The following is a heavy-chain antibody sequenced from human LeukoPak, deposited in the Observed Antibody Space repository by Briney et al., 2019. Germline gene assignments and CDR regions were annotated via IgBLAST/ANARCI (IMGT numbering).Heavy chain of an antibody. D-gene: IGHD3-22*01. V-gene: IGHV3-21*01. Sequence: KSGGSLRLSCAASGFTFGAYTINWVRQAPGKGLEWVSCIFSRSESILYADSEKGRFTISRDNAKNSLYLQMDSLRVEDTAVYYCARDFFHSSDSRPFDYWGQGTLVTVSS. CDR1: GFTFGAYT. CDR2: IFSRSESI. CDR3: ARDFFHSSDSRPFDY. J-gene: IGHJ4*02.